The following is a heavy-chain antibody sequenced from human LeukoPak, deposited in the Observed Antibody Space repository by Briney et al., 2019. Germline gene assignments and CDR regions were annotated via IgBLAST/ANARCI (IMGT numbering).Heavy chain of an antibody. CDR1: GFTFSSYA. CDR2: ISYDGSNK. D-gene: IGHD6-13*01. CDR3: ARAAGSRSSSWYDPPHY. J-gene: IGHJ4*02. Sequence: GGSLRLSCAASGFTFSSYAMHWVRQAPGKGLEWVAVISYDGSNKYYADSVKGRFTISRDNSKNTLYLQMNSLRAEDTAVYYCARAAGSRSSSWYDPPHYWGQGTLVTVSS. V-gene: IGHV3-30-3*01.